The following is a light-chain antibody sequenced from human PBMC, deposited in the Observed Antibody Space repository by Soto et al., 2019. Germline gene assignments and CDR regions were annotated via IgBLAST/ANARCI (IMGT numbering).Light chain of an antibody. CDR2: GAS. CDR1: QNVNAN. Sequence: EVVMTQSPATLSVSPGERATLSCRASQNVNANLAWYQQKPGQAPSLLIHGASTRATGIPARFSGSGFGTEFILTISSLQYEDFAVYYCQQYNTWLWTFGQGTKVEGK. V-gene: IGKV3-15*01. CDR3: QQYNTWLWT. J-gene: IGKJ1*01.